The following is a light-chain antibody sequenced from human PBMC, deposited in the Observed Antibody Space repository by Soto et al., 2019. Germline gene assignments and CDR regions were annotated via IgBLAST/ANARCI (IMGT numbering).Light chain of an antibody. CDR1: QSISSF. Sequence: EIVLTQSPATLSLSPGEGATLSCRASQSISSFLAWYQQKPGQAPRLLIYDASNRATGIPARFSASGTGTDFTLTIRDVQPEDFAVYYCHQRQSWPRTFGQGTKVDIK. CDR3: HQRQSWPRT. J-gene: IGKJ1*01. CDR2: DAS. V-gene: IGKV3-11*01.